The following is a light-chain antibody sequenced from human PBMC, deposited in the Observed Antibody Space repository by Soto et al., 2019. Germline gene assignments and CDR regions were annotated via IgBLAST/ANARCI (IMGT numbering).Light chain of an antibody. J-gene: IGKJ3*01. CDR3: QHRRT. Sequence: EIVLTQSPSTLSLSPGERATLSCRASQSVRSYLGWYQQKAGQAPRLLIYDASNRAAGIPARFSGSGSETDFTLTISSLEPEDFAVYYCQHRRTFGPGTKVDIK. CDR2: DAS. CDR1: QSVRSY. V-gene: IGKV3-11*01.